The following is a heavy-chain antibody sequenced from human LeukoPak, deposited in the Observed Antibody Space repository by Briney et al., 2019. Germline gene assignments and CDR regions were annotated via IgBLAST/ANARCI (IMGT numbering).Heavy chain of an antibody. CDR3: AKTSCSTTSCPGDY. Sequence: GGSLRLSCAASGFTFATYGMHWVRQVPGKGLGWVAFTRYDGSNKYYVDSVKGRLTISRDNSKNTLYLQMNSLRAEDTALYYCAKTSCSTTSCPGDYWGQGTLVTVSS. J-gene: IGHJ4*02. CDR2: TRYDGSNK. V-gene: IGHV3-30*02. D-gene: IGHD2-2*01. CDR1: GFTFATYG.